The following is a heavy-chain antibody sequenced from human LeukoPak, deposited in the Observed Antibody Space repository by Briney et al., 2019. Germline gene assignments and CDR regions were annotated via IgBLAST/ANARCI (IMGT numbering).Heavy chain of an antibody. Sequence: SETLSLTCTVSGGSISSYYWSWLRQPPGKGLEWIGYIYYSGSTNHNPSLKRRVTISVDTSKNQFSLKLSSVTAADTAVYYCARAQVDYNNGPGSQGYYSYGMDVWGQGTTVTVSS. J-gene: IGHJ6*02. CDR1: GGSISSYY. V-gene: IGHV4-59*01. CDR3: ARAQVDYNNGPGSQGYYSYGMDV. CDR2: IYYSGST. D-gene: IGHD4-11*01.